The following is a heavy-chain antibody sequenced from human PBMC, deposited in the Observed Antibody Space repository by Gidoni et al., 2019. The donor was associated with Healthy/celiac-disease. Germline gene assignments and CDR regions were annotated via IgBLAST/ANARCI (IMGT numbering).Heavy chain of an antibody. CDR1: GFTFSSYS. CDR2: ISSSSSYI. Sequence: EVQLVESGGGLVKPGGSLRLACAASGFTFSSYSMNWVRQAPGKGLELVSSISSSSSYIYYADSVKGRFTISRDNAKNSLYLQMNSLRAEDTAVYYCARDSEGGSGGSLPDGMDVWGQGTTVTVSS. CDR3: ARDSEGGSGGSLPDGMDV. J-gene: IGHJ6*02. V-gene: IGHV3-21*01. D-gene: IGHD2-15*01.